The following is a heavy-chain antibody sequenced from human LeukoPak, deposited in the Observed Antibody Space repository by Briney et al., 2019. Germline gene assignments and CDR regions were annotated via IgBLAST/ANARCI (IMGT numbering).Heavy chain of an antibody. CDR1: GFTFSSYW. CDR2: ISSSSSYI. Sequence: GGSLRLSCAASGFTFSSYWMSWVRQAPGKGLEWVSSISSSSSYIYYADSVKGRFTISRDNAKNSLYLQMNSLRAEDTAVYYCASAVPMNAFDIWGQGTMVTVSS. D-gene: IGHD3-22*01. V-gene: IGHV3-21*01. J-gene: IGHJ3*02. CDR3: ASAVPMNAFDI.